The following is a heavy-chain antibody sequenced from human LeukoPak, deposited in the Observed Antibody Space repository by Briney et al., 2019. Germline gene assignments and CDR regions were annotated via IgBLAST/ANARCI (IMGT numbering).Heavy chain of an antibody. V-gene: IGHV3-23*01. J-gene: IGHJ4*02. D-gene: IGHD2-2*01. CDR1: GFTFTSA. CDR3: TKGESQPKYYFHY. Sequence: PGGSLRLSCAASGFTFTSAMRWVRQAPGKGLEWVSSISGSGGDTFYADSVKGRFTISRDNSKNTLYLQMNSLRAEDTAVYYCTKGESQPKYYFHYWGQGTLVTVSS. CDR2: ISGSGGDT.